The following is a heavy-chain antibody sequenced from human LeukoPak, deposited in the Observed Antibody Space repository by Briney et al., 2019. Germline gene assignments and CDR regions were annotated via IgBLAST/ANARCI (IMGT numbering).Heavy chain of an antibody. Sequence: GGSLRLCCAASGFTLGSYGMSRVRQAPGKGLEWVSFITPNADRASYADSVKGRFTISRDNPRNTLYMQMNSLRDEDTAVYYCAIMHGYYDGSGYWVQWGQGTLVTVSS. CDR1: GFTLGSYG. J-gene: IGHJ1*01. CDR3: AIMHGYYDGSGYWVQ. CDR2: ITPNADRA. V-gene: IGHV3-23*01. D-gene: IGHD3-22*01.